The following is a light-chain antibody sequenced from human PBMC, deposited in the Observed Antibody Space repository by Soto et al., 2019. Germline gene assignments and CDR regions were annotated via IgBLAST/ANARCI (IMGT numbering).Light chain of an antibody. J-gene: IGKJ5*01. CDR2: GAS. CDR3: QQKNRWHHIT. CDR1: ENVRTK. V-gene: IGKV3-15*01. Sequence: IVMTQSPATLSVSPGEGASLSCRASENVRTKVGWYQQKAGQAPRLLIYGASTRATGVPYRFSGSGSGTQFCLTIRRLQSEDSAVYFFQQKNRWHHITFAQGTRLEIK.